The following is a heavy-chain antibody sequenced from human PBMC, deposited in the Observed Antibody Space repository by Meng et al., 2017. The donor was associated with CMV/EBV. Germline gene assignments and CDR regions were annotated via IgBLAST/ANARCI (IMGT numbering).Heavy chain of an antibody. CDR3: ARPYCSSTSCYTNWFDP. CDR1: GGTFSSYA. J-gene: IGHJ5*02. CDR2: IIPILGIA. V-gene: IGHV1-69*10. Sequence: SVKVSCKASGGTFSSYAIGWVRQAPGQGLEWMGGIIPILGIANYAQKFQGRVTITADKSTSTAYMELSSLRSEDTAVYYCARPYCSSTSCYTNWFDPWGQGTLVTVSS. D-gene: IGHD2-2*01.